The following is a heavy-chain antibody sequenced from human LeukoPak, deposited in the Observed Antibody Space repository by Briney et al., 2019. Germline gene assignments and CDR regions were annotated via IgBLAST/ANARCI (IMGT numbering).Heavy chain of an antibody. V-gene: IGHV3-21*04. J-gene: IGHJ6*02. D-gene: IGHD6-19*01. CDR1: GFTFSSYS. Sequence: GGSLRLSCAASGFTFSSYSMNWVHQAPGKGLEWVSSIYSRSSRIYYADSVKGRFTISRDDAKNTLYLQMNSLRAEDTAVYYCAKGAVAYYYGMDVWGQGTTVTVSS. CDR2: IYSRSSRI. CDR3: AKGAVAYYYGMDV.